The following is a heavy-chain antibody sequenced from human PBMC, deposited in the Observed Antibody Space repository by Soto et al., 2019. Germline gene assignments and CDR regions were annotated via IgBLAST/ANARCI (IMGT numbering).Heavy chain of an antibody. D-gene: IGHD6-13*01. J-gene: IGHJ4*02. CDR2: IYYSGST. CDR3: ARRQSSSWYGL. Sequence: QLQLQESGPGLVKPSETLSLTCTVSGGSISSSSYYWGWIRQPPGKGLEWIGGIYYSGSTYYNPSLKSRVTISVDTSKNQFSLKLSSGTAADTAVYYCARRQSSSWYGLWGQGTLVTVSS. V-gene: IGHV4-39*01. CDR1: GGSISSSSYY.